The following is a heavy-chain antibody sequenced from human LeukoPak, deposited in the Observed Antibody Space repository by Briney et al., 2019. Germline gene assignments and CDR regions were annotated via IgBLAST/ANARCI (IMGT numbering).Heavy chain of an antibody. V-gene: IGHV4-39*07. CDR1: GGSISSSSYY. CDR3: ARIVGAPNWFDP. Sequence: SETLSLTCTVSGGSISSSSYYWGWIRQPPGKGLEGIGRIYSSGSTYYNLSLKSRGTISVDTSKNQFSLKLSSVTAADTAVYYCARIVGAPNWFDPWGQGTLVTVSS. D-gene: IGHD1-26*01. J-gene: IGHJ5*02. CDR2: IYSSGST.